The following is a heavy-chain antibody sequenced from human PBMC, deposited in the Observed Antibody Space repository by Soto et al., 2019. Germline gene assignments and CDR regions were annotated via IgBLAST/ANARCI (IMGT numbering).Heavy chain of an antibody. D-gene: IGHD2-2*01. CDR2: ISTSGST. CDR1: GGSISSYF. CDR3: ARTLLPATKGAFDI. V-gene: IGHV4-4*07. Sequence: QVQLQESGPGLVKPSETLSLTCSVSGGSISSYFWSWIRQPAGKGLEWIGRISTSGSTNDNPSLKSRVTMSIDTSNNQFSLKLISVTTADTAIYYCARTLLPATKGAFDIWGQGTLVTVSS. J-gene: IGHJ3*02.